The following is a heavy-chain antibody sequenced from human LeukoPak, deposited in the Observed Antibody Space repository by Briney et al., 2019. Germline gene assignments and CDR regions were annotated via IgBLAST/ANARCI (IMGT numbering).Heavy chain of an antibody. CDR3: ARRYCTPSSCYSDY. D-gene: IGHD2-8*01. V-gene: IGHV3-21*04. J-gene: IGHJ4*02. Sequence: GGSLRLSCAASGFTFSSYSMNRVRQAPGKGLEWVSSISSSSSYIYYADSVKGRFTISRDNAKNSLYLQMNSLRDEDTAVYFCARRYCTPSSCYSDYWGQGALVTVSS. CDR2: ISSSSSYI. CDR1: GFTFSSYS.